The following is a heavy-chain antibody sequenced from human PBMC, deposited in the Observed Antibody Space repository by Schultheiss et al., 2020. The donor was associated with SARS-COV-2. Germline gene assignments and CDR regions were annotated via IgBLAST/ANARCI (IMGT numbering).Heavy chain of an antibody. V-gene: IGHV3-23*01. J-gene: IGHJ3*02. CDR1: GFTFSNAW. Sequence: GGSLRLSCAASGFTFSNAWMNWVRQAPGKGLEWVSAISGSGGSTYYADSVKGRFTISRDNSKNTLYLQMNSLRAEDTAVYYCAKDPRILDIWGQGTMVTVSS. D-gene: IGHD2-15*01. CDR3: AKDPRILDI. CDR2: ISGSGGST.